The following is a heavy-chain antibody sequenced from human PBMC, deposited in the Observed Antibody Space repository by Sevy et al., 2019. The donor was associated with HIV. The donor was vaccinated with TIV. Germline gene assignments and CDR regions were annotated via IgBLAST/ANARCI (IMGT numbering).Heavy chain of an antibody. D-gene: IGHD3-22*01. CDR2: YDPEDDKR. CDR3: ATTKDYYESSGSPFDY. Sequence: ASVKVSCKVSGKTLTQLSMHWVRQAPGNWLEWMGSYDPEDDKRIYAQKFQGRVTMTEDTSTDTDYMELRILRSEDTAVYYCATTKDYYESSGSPFDYWGQGTLVTVSS. CDR1: GKTLTQLS. J-gene: IGHJ4*02. V-gene: IGHV1-24*01.